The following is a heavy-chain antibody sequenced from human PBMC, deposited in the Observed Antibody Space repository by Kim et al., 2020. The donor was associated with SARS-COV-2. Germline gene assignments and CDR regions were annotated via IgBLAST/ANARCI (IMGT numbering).Heavy chain of an antibody. J-gene: IGHJ4*02. Sequence: GGSLRLSYAASGFTFGDYAMYWVRQAPGKGLEWVSGITGNSGSIDYADSVKGRFTISRDNAKNSLYLQMNSLRAEDTAMYYCAKRLTADYYFDYWGQGTLVTVSS. CDR3: AKRLTADYYFDY. V-gene: IGHV3-9*01. CDR1: GFTFGDYA. D-gene: IGHD2-2*01. CDR2: ITGNSGSI.